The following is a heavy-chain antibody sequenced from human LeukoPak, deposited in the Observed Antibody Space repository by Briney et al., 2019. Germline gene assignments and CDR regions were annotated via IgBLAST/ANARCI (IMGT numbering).Heavy chain of an antibody. CDR2: IYTSGST. CDR3: ARGSLSIAAAGYFDY. D-gene: IGHD6-13*01. J-gene: IGHJ4*02. V-gene: IGHV4-4*07. Sequence: SETLSLTCTVSGGSISSYYWSWIRQPAGKGLEWIGRIYTSGSTNYNPSLKSRVTISVDTSKNQFSLKLNSVTAADTAVYYCARGSLSIAAAGYFDYWGQGTLVTVSS. CDR1: GGSISSYY.